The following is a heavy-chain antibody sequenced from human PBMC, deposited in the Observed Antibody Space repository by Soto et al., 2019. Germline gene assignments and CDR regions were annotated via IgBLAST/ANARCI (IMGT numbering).Heavy chain of an antibody. CDR1: GYTFTSYG. CDR2: ISAYNGNT. D-gene: IGHD6-6*01. Sequence: ASVKVSCKVSGYTFTSYGISWVRQAPGQGLEWMGWISAYNGNTNYAQRLQGRVTMTTDTSTSTAYMELRSLRSDDTAVYYCARDEPKNSSLTYYFYYYYMDVWGKGTTVTVSS. J-gene: IGHJ6*03. CDR3: ARDEPKNSSLTYYFYYYYMDV. V-gene: IGHV1-18*01.